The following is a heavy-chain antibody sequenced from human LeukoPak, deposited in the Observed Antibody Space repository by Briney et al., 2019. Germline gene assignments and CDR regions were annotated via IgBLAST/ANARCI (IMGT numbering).Heavy chain of an antibody. D-gene: IGHD6-19*01. Sequence: TSETLSLTCSVSGGSISSYYWSWIRQPPGKGLEWIGYIYYSGSTNYNPSLKSRVTMSVDTSKNQFSLKLTSVTAADTAVYYCARLRPVAGYDAFDIWGHGTMVTVSS. J-gene: IGHJ3*02. CDR1: GGSISSYY. CDR3: ARLRPVAGYDAFDI. CDR2: IYYSGST. V-gene: IGHV4-59*08.